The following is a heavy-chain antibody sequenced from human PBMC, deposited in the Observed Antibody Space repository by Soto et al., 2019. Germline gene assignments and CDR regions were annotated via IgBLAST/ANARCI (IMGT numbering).Heavy chain of an antibody. V-gene: IGHV1-46*01. CDR1: GYIFIHCF. CDR2: INPSSGTT. D-gene: IGHD1-26*01. Sequence: QVQLVQSGAEMKQPGASVKLSCQASGYIFIHCFMHWVRQAPGQGLEWMGGINPSSGTTTYAQKFQGRVTVTRDTSTSTVYMELSSPGSGDTAMYYCARSLGETTSLFDYWGHGSLVTVSA. CDR3: ARSLGETTSLFDY. J-gene: IGHJ4*01.